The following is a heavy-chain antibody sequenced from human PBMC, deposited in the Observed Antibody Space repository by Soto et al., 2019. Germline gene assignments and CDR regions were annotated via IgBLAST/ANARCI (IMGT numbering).Heavy chain of an antibody. CDR2: IKSKAIGGTV. D-gene: IGHD2-21*02. V-gene: IGHV3-15*01. CDR1: GFTFSNAW. Sequence: GGSLRLSCAAFGFTFSNAWMNWVRQAPGKGLEWVGRIKSKAIGGTVDYAAPVKGRFTISRDDSKNTLYLQMNSLKTEDTAVYYCTTCGGDCYLNYWGQGTLVTVSS. J-gene: IGHJ4*02. CDR3: TTCGGDCYLNY.